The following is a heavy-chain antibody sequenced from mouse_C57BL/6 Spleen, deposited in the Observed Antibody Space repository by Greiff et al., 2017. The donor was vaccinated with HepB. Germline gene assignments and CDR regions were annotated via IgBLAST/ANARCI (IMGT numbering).Heavy chain of an antibody. CDR1: GYTFTDYN. V-gene: IGHV1-18*01. J-gene: IGHJ3*01. D-gene: IGHD1-1*01. CDR3: AREARITTVVEGAWFAY. Sequence: EVQLQQSGPELVKPGASVKIPCKASGYTFTDYNMDWVKQSHGKSLEWIGDINPNNGGPIYNQKFKGKATLTVDKSSSTAYMELRSLTSEDTAVYYCAREARITTVVEGAWFAYWGQGTLVTVSA. CDR2: INPNNGGP.